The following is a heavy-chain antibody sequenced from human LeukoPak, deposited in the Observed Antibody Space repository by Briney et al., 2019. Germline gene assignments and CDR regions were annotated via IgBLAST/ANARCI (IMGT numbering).Heavy chain of an antibody. Sequence: TASETLSLTCAVYGGSFSGYYWSWIRQPPGKGLEWIGEINHSGSTNYDPSLKSRVTISVDTSKNQFSLKLSSVTAAATALYYCASCSGGSCYTLDYWGQGTLVTVSS. D-gene: IGHD2-15*01. CDR1: GGSFSGYY. CDR3: ASCSGGSCYTLDY. J-gene: IGHJ4*02. V-gene: IGHV4-34*01. CDR2: INHSGST.